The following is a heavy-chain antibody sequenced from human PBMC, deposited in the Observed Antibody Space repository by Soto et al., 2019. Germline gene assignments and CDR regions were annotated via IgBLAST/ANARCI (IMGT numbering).Heavy chain of an antibody. CDR2: INPSGGST. CDR1: GYTFTSYY. CDR3: ARDRTPNGLDY. V-gene: IGHV1-46*03. J-gene: IGHJ4*02. Sequence: KRGSASVKVSCKASGYTFTSYYMRWVRQAPGQGLEWMGIINPSGGSTSYAQKFQGRVTMTRDTSTSTVYMELSSLRSEDTAVYYCARDRTPNGLDYWGQGTLVTVSS. D-gene: IGHD2-8*01.